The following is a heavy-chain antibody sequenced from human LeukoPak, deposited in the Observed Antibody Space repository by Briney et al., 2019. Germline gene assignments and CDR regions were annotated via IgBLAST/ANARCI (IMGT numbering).Heavy chain of an antibody. V-gene: IGHV1-2*02. CDR3: AREVLWQQTNDY. Sequence: ASVKVSCKASGYTFTGYYMHWVRRAPGQGLEWMGWINPNSGGTNYAQKFQGRVTMTRDTSISTAYMELSRLRSDDRAVYYCAREVLWQQTNDYWGQGTLVTVSS. CDR2: INPNSGGT. D-gene: IGHD6-13*01. J-gene: IGHJ4*02. CDR1: GYTFTGYY.